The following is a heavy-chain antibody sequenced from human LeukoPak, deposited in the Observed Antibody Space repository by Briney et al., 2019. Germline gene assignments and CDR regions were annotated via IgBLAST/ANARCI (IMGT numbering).Heavy chain of an antibody. J-gene: IGHJ4*02. V-gene: IGHV1-18*04. CDR2: ITAYSGNT. CDR1: GYTFTGYY. Sequence: ASVKVSCKASGYTFTGYYMHWVRQAPGQGLEWMVWITAYSGNTHYAQRLQDRVTMTTDTSTSTAYMELRSLTSDDTAVYYCARDSGSGSYPFDYWGQGTLVTVSS. D-gene: IGHD3-10*01. CDR3: ARDSGSGSYPFDY.